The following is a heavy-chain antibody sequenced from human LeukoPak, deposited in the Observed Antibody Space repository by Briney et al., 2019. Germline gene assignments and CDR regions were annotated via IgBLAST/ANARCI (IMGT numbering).Heavy chain of an antibody. D-gene: IGHD5-12*01. CDR3: ARFGYSGWNLEY. CDR1: GFSFRDFW. J-gene: IGHJ4*02. CDR2: INQGGSVK. Sequence: GGSLRLSCAASGFSFRDFWMTWVRQAPGKGLEWVANINQGGSVKYYVYSVKGLFTISRDEAKSSLYVKMNSLRDEDTAVYYCARFGYSGWNLEYWGQGTLVTVSS. V-gene: IGHV3-7*01.